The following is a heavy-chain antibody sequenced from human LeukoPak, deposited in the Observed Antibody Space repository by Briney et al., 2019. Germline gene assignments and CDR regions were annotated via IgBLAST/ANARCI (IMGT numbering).Heavy chain of an antibody. CDR2: INHSGST. V-gene: IGHV4-34*01. J-gene: IGHJ4*02. CDR3: ARGPAGYSSGWFDY. D-gene: IGHD6-19*01. Sequence: SETLSLTCAVYGGSFSGDYWSWIRQPPGKGLEWIGEINHSGSTNYNPSLKSRVTISVDTSKNQFSLKLSSVTAADTAVYYCARGPAGYSSGWFDYWGQGTLVTVSS. CDR1: GGSFSGDY.